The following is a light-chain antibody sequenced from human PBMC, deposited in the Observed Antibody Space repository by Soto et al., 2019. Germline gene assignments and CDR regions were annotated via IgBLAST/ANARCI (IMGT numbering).Light chain of an antibody. J-gene: IGKJ4*01. V-gene: IGKV1-12*01. CDR1: QDINSW. CDR2: IAS. Sequence: DIQMTQSPSSVSASVGDRVTITCRARQDINSWLTWYQQKPGKAPKVLIYIASRLQPGVPSRFSGRGSGTDFSLTISNLQPEDFATYFCQQSKSFPLAFGGGTKVDIK. CDR3: QQSKSFPLA.